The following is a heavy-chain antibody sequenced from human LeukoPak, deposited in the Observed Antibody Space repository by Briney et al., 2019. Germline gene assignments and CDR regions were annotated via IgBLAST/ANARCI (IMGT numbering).Heavy chain of an antibody. Sequence: GGSLRLSCAASGFSFSIHAMSWVRQAPGKGLEWVSGISGRTGNSDYADAVKGRFTISRDNSKDTVFLQMNSLRVEDTAVYYCAKGGREPARLAVPTYHYFDGWGRGTRVTVSS. V-gene: IGHV3-23*01. CDR3: AKGGREPARLAVPTYHYFDG. D-gene: IGHD6-19*01. CDR1: GFSFSIHA. CDR2: ISGRTGNS. J-gene: IGHJ2*01.